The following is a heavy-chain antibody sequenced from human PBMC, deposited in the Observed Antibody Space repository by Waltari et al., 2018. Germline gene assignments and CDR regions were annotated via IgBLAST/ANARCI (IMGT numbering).Heavy chain of an antibody. CDR3: ARVGPIAAAAFDY. Sequence: EVQLVESGGGLVKPGGSLRLSCAASGFTFSSYSMNWVRQAPGKGVEGVSSISSSSSYIDYADSVKGRFTISRDNAKNSLYLQMNSLGAEDTAVYYCARVGPIAAAAFDYWGQGTLVTVSS. CDR1: GFTFSSYS. V-gene: IGHV3-21*01. J-gene: IGHJ4*02. D-gene: IGHD6-13*01. CDR2: ISSSSSYI.